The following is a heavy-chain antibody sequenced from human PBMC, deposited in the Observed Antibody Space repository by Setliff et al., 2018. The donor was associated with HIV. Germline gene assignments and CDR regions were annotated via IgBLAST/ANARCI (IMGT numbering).Heavy chain of an antibody. CDR2: IYFNGVT. CDR1: NGSIGSFY. Sequence: SETLSLTCTVSNGSIGSFYWTWIRQPPGKELEWIGYIYFNGVTKYSPSLKSRVSMSVGTSKSQFSLKLTSVTAADTAVYYCARDGYSSGWYIYSFDPWGQGTLVTVSS. V-gene: IGHV4-59*01. J-gene: IGHJ5*02. CDR3: ARDGYSSGWYIYSFDP. D-gene: IGHD6-19*01.